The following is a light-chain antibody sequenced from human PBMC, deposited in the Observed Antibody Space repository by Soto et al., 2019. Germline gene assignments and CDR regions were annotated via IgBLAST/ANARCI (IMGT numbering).Light chain of an antibody. CDR3: SSYTSSSTLV. V-gene: IGLV2-14*01. CDR1: SSDVGGYNY. J-gene: IGLJ1*01. CDR2: EVS. Sequence: QSALAQPASVSGSPGQSITISCTGTSSDVGGYNYVSWYQQHPGKAPKLMIYEVSNRPSGVSNRFSGSKSGNTASLTISGLQAEDEADYYCSSYTSSSTLVFGIGTKVT.